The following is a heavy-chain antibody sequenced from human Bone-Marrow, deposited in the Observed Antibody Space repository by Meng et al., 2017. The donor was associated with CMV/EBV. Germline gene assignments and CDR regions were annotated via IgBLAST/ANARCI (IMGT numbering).Heavy chain of an antibody. J-gene: IGHJ3*02. CDR1: GFTFSSYS. D-gene: IGHD3-22*01. CDR3: ARARYHYYDSLSDAFDI. Sequence: GGSLRLSCAASGFTFSSYSMNWVRQAPGKGLEWVSSISSSSSYIYYADSVKVRFTISRDNAKNSLYLQMNSLRAEDTAVYYCARARYHYYDSLSDAFDIWGQGTMVTVSS. V-gene: IGHV3-21*01. CDR2: ISSSSSYI.